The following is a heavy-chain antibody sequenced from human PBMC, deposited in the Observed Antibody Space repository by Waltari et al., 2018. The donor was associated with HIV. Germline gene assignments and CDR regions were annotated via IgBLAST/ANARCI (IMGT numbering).Heavy chain of an antibody. D-gene: IGHD3-22*01. Sequence: QVHLVESGGGVVQPGRSLRLSCAASGFPFSTYVMHWFRQAPGKGLEWVADISYDGSDKYHADSVKGRFTISRDNSRNTLYLQMNSLRPEDTAVYFCAREFYYDSTGYNSGFDYWGQGTLVTVSS. CDR3: AREFYYDSTGYNSGFDY. J-gene: IGHJ4*02. CDR2: ISYDGSDK. CDR1: GFPFSTYV. V-gene: IGHV3-30*01.